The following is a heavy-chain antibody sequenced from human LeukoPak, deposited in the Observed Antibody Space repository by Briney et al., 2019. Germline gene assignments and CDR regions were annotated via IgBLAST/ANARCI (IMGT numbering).Heavy chain of an antibody. V-gene: IGHV3-48*02. CDR3: ASSFCGDDCYSPDY. CDR2: ISSSSNTI. J-gene: IGHJ4*02. D-gene: IGHD2-21*02. CDR1: GFTFSTYS. Sequence: GGSLRLSCAASGFTFSTYSMNWVRQAPGKGLEWVSYISSSSNTIHYADSVKGRFTISRDNAKNSLYLQMNSLRDEDTAIYYCASSFCGDDCYSPDYWGQGTLVTVSS.